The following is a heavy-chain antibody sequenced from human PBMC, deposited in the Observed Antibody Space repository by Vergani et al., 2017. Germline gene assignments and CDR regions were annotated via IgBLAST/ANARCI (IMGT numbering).Heavy chain of an antibody. V-gene: IGHV3-66*01. CDR1: GFTVSSNY. CDR3: ARASPNEVVPAAFDY. CDR2: IYSGGST. J-gene: IGHJ4*02. D-gene: IGHD2-2*01. Sequence: EVQLVESGGGLFQPGGSLRLSCAASGFTVSSNYMSWVRQGPGKGLEWVSVIYSGGSTYYADSVEGRFTISRDNSKTTLYLQMNSLRAEDTAVYYCARASPNEVVPAAFDYWGQGTLVTVSS.